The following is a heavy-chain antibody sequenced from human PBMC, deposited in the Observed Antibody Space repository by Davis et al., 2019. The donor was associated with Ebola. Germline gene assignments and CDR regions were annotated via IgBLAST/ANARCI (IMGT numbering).Heavy chain of an antibody. V-gene: IGHV3-7*03. Sequence: PGGSLRLSCAASGFTFSGNWMTWVRQAPGRGLECVASINTDGSGKYYVESIKGRFTISRDNAKNSLYLQMSSLRAEDTAVYYCAKDRGWLQFDYWGQGALVTVSS. D-gene: IGHD5-24*01. J-gene: IGHJ4*02. CDR3: AKDRGWLQFDY. CDR1: GFTFSGNW. CDR2: INTDGSGK.